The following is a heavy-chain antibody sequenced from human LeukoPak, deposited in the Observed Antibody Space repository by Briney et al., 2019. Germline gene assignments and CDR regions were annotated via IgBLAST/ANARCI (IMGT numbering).Heavy chain of an antibody. CDR1: GGSISSSSYY. V-gene: IGHV4-39*07. CDR2: IYYSGST. D-gene: IGHD1-7*01. J-gene: IGHJ3*02. Sequence: SETLSLTCTVSGGSISSSSYYWGWIRQPPGKGLEWIGSIYYSGSTYYNPSLKSRVTISVDTSKNQFSLKLSSVTAADTAVYYCARGNYDGAFDIWGQGTMVTVSS. CDR3: ARGNYDGAFDI.